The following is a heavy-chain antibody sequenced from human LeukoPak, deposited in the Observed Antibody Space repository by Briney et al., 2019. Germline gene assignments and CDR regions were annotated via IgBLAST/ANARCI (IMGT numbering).Heavy chain of an antibody. J-gene: IGHJ4*02. V-gene: IGHV1-18*04. CDR3: AVAGFSVGNDY. CDR2: ISAYNGNT. CDR1: GESFTSYA. Sequence: GPSVKVSCKASGESFTSYAISCGRQAPRRGLERMGWISAYNGNTNYAQKLQGRVTMTTDTSTSTAYMELRSLRSDDTAVYYCAVAGFSVGNDYWGQGTLVTVSS. D-gene: IGHD6-19*01.